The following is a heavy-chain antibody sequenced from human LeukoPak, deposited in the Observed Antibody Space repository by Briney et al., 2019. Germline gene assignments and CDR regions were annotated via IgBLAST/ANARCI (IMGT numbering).Heavy chain of an antibody. CDR1: GFTFSSYG. D-gene: IGHD2-2*01. Sequence: PGGSLRLSCAASGFTFSSYGMHWVRQAPGKGLEWVAVISYDGSNKYYADSVKGRFTISRDNSKNTLYLQMNSLRAEDTAVYYCAKDARYCSSTSCFIGYWGQGTLVTVSS. J-gene: IGHJ4*02. CDR3: AKDARYCSSTSCFIGY. V-gene: IGHV3-30*18. CDR2: ISYDGSNK.